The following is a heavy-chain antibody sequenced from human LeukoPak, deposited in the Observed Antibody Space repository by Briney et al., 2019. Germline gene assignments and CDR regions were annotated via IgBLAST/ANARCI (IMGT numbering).Heavy chain of an antibody. D-gene: IGHD2-15*01. CDR3: VKGYCSSGNCFSRTMYYFDY. Sequence: GGSLRLFCSASGFTFSNYAIHWVRQAPGKGLEYVSAISTNGGSTYYADSVKGRFTISRDNSKNTLYLQMSSLRAEDTAVYYCVKGYCSSGNCFSRTMYYFDYWGQGTLVTASS. V-gene: IGHV3-64D*09. J-gene: IGHJ4*02. CDR2: ISTNGGST. CDR1: GFTFSNYA.